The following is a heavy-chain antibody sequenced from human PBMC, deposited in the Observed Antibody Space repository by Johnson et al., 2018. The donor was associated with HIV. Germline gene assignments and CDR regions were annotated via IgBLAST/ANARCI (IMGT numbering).Heavy chain of an antibody. CDR3: AKDKGTVMVYAFDM. CDR1: GFTFSSYG. D-gene: IGHD5-18*01. CDR2: IRYDGSNK. J-gene: IGHJ3*02. V-gene: IGHV3-30*02. Sequence: QVQLVESGGGVVQPGGSLRLSCAASGFTFSSYGMHWVRQAPGKGLEWVAFIRYDGSNKYYADSVKGRFTIYRDNSKNTLYLQMNSLRAEDTALYYCAKDKGTVMVYAFDMWGQGTMVTVSS.